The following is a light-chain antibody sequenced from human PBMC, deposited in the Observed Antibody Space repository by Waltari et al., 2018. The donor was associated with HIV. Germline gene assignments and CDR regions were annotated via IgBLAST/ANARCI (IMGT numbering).Light chain of an antibody. V-gene: IGLV2-14*01. Sequence: QSALTQPASVSGSPGQSITISCTGPTSDVGTYTYVSWYQQHPGKAPKLIIYEVSTRPSGISDRFSGSKSDNAASLTIAALQPEDEADYYCSSYTNTNISFGGGTKLTVL. CDR1: TSDVGTYTY. CDR3: SSYTNTNIS. CDR2: EVS. J-gene: IGLJ2*01.